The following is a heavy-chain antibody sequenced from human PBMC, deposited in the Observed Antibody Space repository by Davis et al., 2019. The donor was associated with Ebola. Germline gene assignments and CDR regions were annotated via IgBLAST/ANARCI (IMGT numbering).Heavy chain of an antibody. J-gene: IGHJ4*02. CDR2: IYHSGNT. D-gene: IGHD7-27*01. Sequence: PSETLSLTCTVSGYSISSGYYWGWIRQPPGKGLEWIGNIYHSGNTYYNPSLKSRVTISVDTSKNQFSLKLSSVTAADTAVYYCARQELGRTLYSDYWGLGTLVTVSS. CDR1: GYSISSGYY. CDR3: ARQELGRTLYSDY. V-gene: IGHV4-38-2*02.